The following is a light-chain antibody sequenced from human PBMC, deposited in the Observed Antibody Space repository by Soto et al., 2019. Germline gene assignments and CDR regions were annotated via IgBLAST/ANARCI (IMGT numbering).Light chain of an antibody. CDR3: SSYTSSSTLV. V-gene: IGLV2-14*01. CDR1: SSDVGGYNY. CDR2: DVS. Sequence: QSVLTQPASVSGSPRQSITISCTGTSSDVGGYNYVSWYQQHPGKAPKLMIYDVSNRPSRVSNRFSGSKSGNTASLTISGLQVEDEADYYCSSYTSSSTLVFGTGTKLTVL. J-gene: IGLJ1*01.